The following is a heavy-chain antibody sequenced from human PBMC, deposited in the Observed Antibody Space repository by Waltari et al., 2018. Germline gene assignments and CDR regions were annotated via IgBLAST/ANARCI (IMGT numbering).Heavy chain of an antibody. V-gene: IGHV1-69*01. D-gene: IGHD3-10*01. CDR1: GGTFSSYT. Sequence: QVQLVQSGAEVKKPGSSVKVSCKAFGGTFSSYTISWVRQAPGQGLEWMGGIIPIFGTTNYAQKFQGRVTITADESTSTADMELSSLRSEDTAVYYCARVGEAMVRGVIDNWFDPWGQGTLVTVSS. CDR3: ARVGEAMVRGVIDNWFDP. CDR2: IIPIFGTT. J-gene: IGHJ5*02.